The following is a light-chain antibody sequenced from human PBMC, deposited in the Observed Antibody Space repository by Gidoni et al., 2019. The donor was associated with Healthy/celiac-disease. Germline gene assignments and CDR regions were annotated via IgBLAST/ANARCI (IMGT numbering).Light chain of an antibody. CDR2: AAS. CDR3: QQYYSYPPWT. CDR1: QVISSN. Sequence: AIRMTQSQSSCFASTGDRVTTTCPAMQVISSNLAWYQQKPGKAPKLLIYAASTLKSGVPSRFSGSGSGTDFTLTISCLQSEDFSTYYCQQYYSYPPWTFXQXTKVEIK. J-gene: IGKJ1*01. V-gene: IGKV1-8*01.